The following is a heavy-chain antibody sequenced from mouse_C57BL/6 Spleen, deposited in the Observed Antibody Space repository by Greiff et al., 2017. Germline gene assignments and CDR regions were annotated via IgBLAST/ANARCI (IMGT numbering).Heavy chain of an antibody. CDR3: ARYDDGYYGAMDY. Sequence: QVQLQQPGAELVKPGASVKMSCKASGYTFTSYWIPWVKQRPGQGLEWIGDIYPGGGNTNYNEKFKDKATLTVDTSSSTAYMQLSSLTSEDSAVYYCARYDDGYYGAMDYWGQGTSVTVSS. CDR2: IYPGGGNT. D-gene: IGHD2-3*01. V-gene: IGHV1-55*01. CDR1: GYTFTSYW. J-gene: IGHJ4*01.